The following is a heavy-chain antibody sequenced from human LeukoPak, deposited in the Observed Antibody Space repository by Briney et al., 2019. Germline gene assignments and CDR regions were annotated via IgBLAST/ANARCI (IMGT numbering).Heavy chain of an antibody. Sequence: GGSLRLSCAASGFTFSSYAMSWVRQAPGKGLEWVSAISGSGGSTYYADSVKGRFTISRDNSKNTLYLQMNSLRAEDTAVYYCAIGPVLLGGFDYWGQGTLVTVSS. CDR3: AIGPVLLGGFDY. CDR1: GFTFSSYA. J-gene: IGHJ4*02. D-gene: IGHD3-10*01. CDR2: ISGSGGST. V-gene: IGHV3-23*01.